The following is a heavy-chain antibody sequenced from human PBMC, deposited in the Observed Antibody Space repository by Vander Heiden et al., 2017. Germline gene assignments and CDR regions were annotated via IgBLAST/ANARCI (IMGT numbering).Heavy chain of an antibody. J-gene: IGHJ6*02. Sequence: QVQLQESGPGLVKPSETLSLTCTVSGGSISRYYWSWIRQPAGKGLEWIGRIYTSGSTNYNPSLKSRVTMSVDTSKNQFSLKLSSVTAADTAVYYCARDPCSSTSCYTHGMDVWGQGTTVTVSS. D-gene: IGHD2-2*02. CDR2: IYTSGST. CDR1: GGSISRYY. V-gene: IGHV4-4*07. CDR3: ARDPCSSTSCYTHGMDV.